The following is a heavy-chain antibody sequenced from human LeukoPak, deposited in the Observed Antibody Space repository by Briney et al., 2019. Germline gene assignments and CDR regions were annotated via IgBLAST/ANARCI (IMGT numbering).Heavy chain of an antibody. CDR3: ARGSYYSRGYTYYYMDV. CDR2: ITSSSHYI. V-gene: IGHV3-21*01. Sequence: GGSLRLSCAASGFTFSSYSMIWVRRAPGKGLEWVSSITSSSHYIYYADSLKGRFTISRDNAKNSLYLQMNSLRDEDTAVYYCARGSYYSRGYTYYYMDVWGKGTTVTVSS. J-gene: IGHJ6*03. D-gene: IGHD1-26*01. CDR1: GFTFSSYS.